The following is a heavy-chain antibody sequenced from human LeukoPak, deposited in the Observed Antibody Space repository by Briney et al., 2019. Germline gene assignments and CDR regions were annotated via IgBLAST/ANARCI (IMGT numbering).Heavy chain of an antibody. Sequence: SGGSLRLSCAASGFTFSSSAMSWVRQAPGKGLEWVSAISGSGGSTYYADSVKGRFTISRDNSKNTLYLQMNSLRAEDTAVYYCAKVVSSYYYDSSGYYFDYWGQGTLVTVSS. CDR3: AKVVSSYYYDSSGYYFDY. D-gene: IGHD3-22*01. V-gene: IGHV3-23*01. CDR1: GFTFSSSA. CDR2: ISGSGGST. J-gene: IGHJ4*02.